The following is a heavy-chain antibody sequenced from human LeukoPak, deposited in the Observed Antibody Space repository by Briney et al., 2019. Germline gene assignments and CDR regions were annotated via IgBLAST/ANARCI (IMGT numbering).Heavy chain of an antibody. CDR2: FDPEDGET. D-gene: IGHD6-13*01. CDR3: ATASIAAAGGVYYFDY. CDR1: GYTLTELS. Sequence: AASVKVSCKVSGYTLTELSMHWVRQAPGKGLEWMGGFDPEDGETIYAQKFQGRVTMTEDTSTDTAYMELSSLRSEDTAVYYCATASIAAAGGVYYFDYWGQGTLSPSPQ. J-gene: IGHJ4*02. V-gene: IGHV1-24*01.